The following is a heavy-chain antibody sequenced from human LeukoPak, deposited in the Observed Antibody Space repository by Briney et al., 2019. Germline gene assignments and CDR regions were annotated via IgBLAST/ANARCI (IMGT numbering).Heavy chain of an antibody. D-gene: IGHD2-2*01. CDR2: ISYDGSNK. Sequence: PGGSLRLSCAASGFTFSSYAMHWVRQAPGKGLEWVAVISYDGSNKYYADSVKGRFTISRDNSKNTLYLQMNSLRAEDTAVYYCARDRGSSVWGDAFDIWGQGTMVTVSS. J-gene: IGHJ3*02. CDR3: ARDRGSSVWGDAFDI. CDR1: GFTFSSYA. V-gene: IGHV3-30*04.